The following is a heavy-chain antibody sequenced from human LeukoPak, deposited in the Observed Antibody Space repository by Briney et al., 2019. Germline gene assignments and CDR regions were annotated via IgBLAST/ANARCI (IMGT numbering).Heavy chain of an antibody. CDR2: ISYDGSYK. V-gene: IGHV3-30*18. CDR1: GFTFSSYG. Sequence: PGGSLRLSCAASGFTFSSYGMHWVRQAPGKGLEWVAVISYDGSYKYYADSVKGRFTISRDNSKNTLYLQMNSLRAEDTAVYYCAKDVAYCGGDCYSGFDYWGQGTLVTVSS. CDR3: AKDVAYCGGDCYSGFDY. J-gene: IGHJ4*02. D-gene: IGHD2-21*02.